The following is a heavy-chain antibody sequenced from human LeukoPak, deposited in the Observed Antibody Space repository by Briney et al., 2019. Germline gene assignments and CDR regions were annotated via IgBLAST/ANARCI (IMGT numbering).Heavy chain of an antibody. D-gene: IGHD7-27*01. CDR1: GFTFSSYS. CDR2: VSSSSSYI. V-gene: IGHV3-21*01. Sequence: GGSLRLSCAASGFTFSSYSMNWVRQAPGKGLEWVSSVSSSSSYIYYADSVKGRFTISRDNAKNSLYLQMNSLRAEDTAVYYCARGWGEGYMDVWGKGTTVTVSS. CDR3: ARGWGEGYMDV. J-gene: IGHJ6*03.